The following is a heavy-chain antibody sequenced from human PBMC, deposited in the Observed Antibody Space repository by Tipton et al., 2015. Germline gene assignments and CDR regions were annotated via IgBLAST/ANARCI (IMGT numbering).Heavy chain of an antibody. CDR2: IYYSGST. CDR1: GGSISSRIYY. V-gene: IGHV4-39*07. CDR3: ARLRETYGSDSDNWFDP. Sequence: TLSLTCTVSGGSISSRIYYWGWIRQPPGKGLEWIGSIYYSGSTHYNPSLKSRVTISVDTSKNQFSLKLSSVTAADTAVYYCARLRETYGSDSDNWFDPWGQGTLVTVSS. J-gene: IGHJ5*02. D-gene: IGHD3-10*01.